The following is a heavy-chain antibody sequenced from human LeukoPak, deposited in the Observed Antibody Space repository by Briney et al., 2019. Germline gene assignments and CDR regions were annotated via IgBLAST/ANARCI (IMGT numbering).Heavy chain of an antibody. CDR2: IKEDGNEI. CDR3: ARGRYCSSTSCYIDYYYGMDV. Sequence: PGGSLRLSCAASGFTFSSYWMTWVRQAPGKGLEWVANIKEDGNEIYYVDSVKGRFTISRDNAKNSLYLQMSSLRAEDTAVYYCARGRYCSSTSCYIDYYYGMDVWGQGTTVTVSS. J-gene: IGHJ6*02. V-gene: IGHV3-7*01. CDR1: GFTFSSYW. D-gene: IGHD2-2*02.